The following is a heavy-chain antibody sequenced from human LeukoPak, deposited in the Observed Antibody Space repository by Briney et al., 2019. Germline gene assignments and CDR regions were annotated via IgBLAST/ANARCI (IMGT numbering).Heavy chain of an antibody. Sequence: GGSLRLSCAVSGFTFSGFWMSWSRQAPGKGLEWVASINSDGSEGYYADVVKGRFTISRDNAKNSLYLQIDSLRAEDTAVYYCARSSYSSSSSVWGQGTMVTVSS. CDR2: INSDGSEG. J-gene: IGHJ3*01. D-gene: IGHD6-6*01. CDR1: GFTFSGFW. CDR3: ARSSYSSSSSV. V-gene: IGHV3-7*03.